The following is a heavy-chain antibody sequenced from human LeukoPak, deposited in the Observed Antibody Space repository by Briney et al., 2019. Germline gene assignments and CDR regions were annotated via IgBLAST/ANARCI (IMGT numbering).Heavy chain of an antibody. CDR2: IKHSGST. Sequence: PSETLSLTCAVYGGSFSGYYWSWIRQPPGKGLEWIGEIKHSGSTNYNPSLKSRVTISVDTSKNQFSLKLSSVTAADTAVYYCARGPGIAAAPFDPWGQGTLVTVSS. D-gene: IGHD6-13*01. J-gene: IGHJ5*02. CDR1: GGSFSGYY. V-gene: IGHV4-34*01. CDR3: ARGPGIAAAPFDP.